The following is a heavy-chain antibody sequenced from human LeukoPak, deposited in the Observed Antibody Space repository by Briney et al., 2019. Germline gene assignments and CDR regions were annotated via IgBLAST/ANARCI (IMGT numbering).Heavy chain of an antibody. CDR3: AKGLDRSAYDHFDY. V-gene: IGHV3-23*01. CDR1: GFTFSNYA. D-gene: IGHD3-22*01. Sequence: GGSLRLSCAASGFTFSNYAMNWVRQAPGKGLEWVSAISGSGGRTYSADSVKGRFTISRDNSKNTLYLQMSSLRAEDTAVYYCAKGLDRSAYDHFDYWGQGTLVTVSS. CDR2: ISGSGGRT. J-gene: IGHJ4*02.